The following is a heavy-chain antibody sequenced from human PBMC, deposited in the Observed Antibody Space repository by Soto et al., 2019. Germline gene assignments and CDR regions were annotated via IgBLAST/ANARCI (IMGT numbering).Heavy chain of an antibody. CDR1: GFTFTNYW. J-gene: IGHJ4*02. CDR2: INNDGNSP. CDR3: ASILMGGTRAFDY. D-gene: IGHD6-19*01. Sequence: EVQLVESGGGIVQPGGSLRLSCAASGFTFTNYWMHWVRQAPGEGLVWVSRINNDGNSPAYADSVNGRFTISRDNAKNTLFLQMNSLGVEDTAVYYCASILMGGTRAFDYWGQGTLVTVSS. V-gene: IGHV3-74*01.